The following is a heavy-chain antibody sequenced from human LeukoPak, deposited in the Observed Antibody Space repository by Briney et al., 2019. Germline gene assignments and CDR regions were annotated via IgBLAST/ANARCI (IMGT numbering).Heavy chain of an antibody. J-gene: IGHJ4*02. V-gene: IGHV1-18*01. CDR1: GYSFTTYR. D-gene: IGHD6-13*01. Sequence: GASVKVSCKTSGYSFTTYRIAWVRQAPGQGLEWMGWISTYDGNTDYAQKLQGRVTMTTDTSTSTAYMELRSLGSDDTAVYFCARAGGDRNSWPFGTTGAVDYWGQGTLVTVSS. CDR3: ARAGGDRNSWPFGTTGAVDY. CDR2: ISTYDGNT.